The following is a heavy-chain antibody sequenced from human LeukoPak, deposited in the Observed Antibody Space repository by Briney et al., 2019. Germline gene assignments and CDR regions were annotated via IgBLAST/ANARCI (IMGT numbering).Heavy chain of an antibody. CDR1: GGSISSYY. Sequence: PSETLPLTCTVSGGSISSYYWSWIRQPPGKGLEWIGYIYYSGSTNYNPSLKSRVTISVDTSKNQFSLKLRSLTAADTAVYYCARHVGYGNNWFDPWGQGTLVTVSS. CDR2: IYYSGST. V-gene: IGHV4-59*08. D-gene: IGHD5-18*01. CDR3: ARHVGYGNNWFDP. J-gene: IGHJ5*02.